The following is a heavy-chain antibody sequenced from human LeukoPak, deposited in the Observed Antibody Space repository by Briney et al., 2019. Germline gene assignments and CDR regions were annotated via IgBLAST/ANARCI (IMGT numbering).Heavy chain of an antibody. Sequence: SETLSLTCTVSGASIISGGHYWSWIRQHPGKGLGWIGNMYYSGTTHYNPSLKSRVIISVDMSNNYFALNLRSVTAADTAVYYCARDSGDSYGFDYWGQGSLVTVSS. CDR1: GASIISGGHY. CDR3: ARDSGDSYGFDY. J-gene: IGHJ4*02. D-gene: IGHD5-18*01. V-gene: IGHV4-31*03. CDR2: MYYSGTT.